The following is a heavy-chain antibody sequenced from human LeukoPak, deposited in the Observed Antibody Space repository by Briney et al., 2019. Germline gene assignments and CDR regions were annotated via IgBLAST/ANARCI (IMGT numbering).Heavy chain of an antibody. CDR1: GYTLTELS. CDR3: ATFSDYGDYHFAY. D-gene: IGHD4-17*01. Sequence: ASVKVSCKVSGYTLTELSMHWVRQAPGKGLEWMGGFDPEDGETIYAQKFQGRVTMTEDTSTDPAYMELSSLRSEDTAVYYCATFSDYGDYHFAYWGQGTLVTVSS. V-gene: IGHV1-24*01. J-gene: IGHJ4*02. CDR2: FDPEDGET.